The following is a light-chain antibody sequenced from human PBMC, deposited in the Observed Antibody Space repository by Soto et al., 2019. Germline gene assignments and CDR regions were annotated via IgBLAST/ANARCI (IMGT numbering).Light chain of an antibody. J-gene: IGKJ1*01. V-gene: IGKV1-5*03. CDR1: QNIDSF. CDR2: QTS. Sequence: DIQMTQSPSTLSASVGDRVTITCRASQNIDSFMAWYQQKPGNAPKLLIYQTSNLGSKVPSRFSGSGSGTEFILTISDLQTDDCATYCCQPYNSGTFGPGTKVKIK. CDR3: QPYNSGT.